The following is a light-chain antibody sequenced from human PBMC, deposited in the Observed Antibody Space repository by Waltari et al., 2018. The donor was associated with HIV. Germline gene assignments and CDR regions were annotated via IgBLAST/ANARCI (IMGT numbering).Light chain of an antibody. V-gene: IGLV1-47*01. J-gene: IGLJ2*01. CDR2: RDN. CDR3: AVLDDTLGGGV. CDR1: TANIGAHF. Sequence: QSVLTQPPSASGTPGQKVTISCSGGTANIGAHFVFWFQQFPGTAPKLIIYRDNRVHAGVPALFSGSSSCTSASLTISGLRSDDEAHYFCAVLDDTLGGGVFGGGTKLTVL.